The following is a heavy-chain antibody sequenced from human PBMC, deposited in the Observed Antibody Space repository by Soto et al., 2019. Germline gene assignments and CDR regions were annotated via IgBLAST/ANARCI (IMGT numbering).Heavy chain of an antibody. J-gene: IGHJ4*02. CDR3: ARDPVEAGDGPFDC. D-gene: IGHD6-13*01. CDR1: GFAFRSYA. Sequence: EVQLLESGGGLVQPGGSLRLSCAASGFAFRSYAMSWVRQAPRKGLEWVSGIGGRGMATFYADSVKGRFTISRDNSRSTLYLQINSLRADYTAMYYCARDPVEAGDGPFDCWGQGTLVIVSS. V-gene: IGHV3-23*01. CDR2: IGGRGMAT.